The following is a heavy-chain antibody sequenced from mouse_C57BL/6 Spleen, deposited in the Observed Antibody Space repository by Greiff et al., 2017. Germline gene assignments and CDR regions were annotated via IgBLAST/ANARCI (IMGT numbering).Heavy chain of an antibody. V-gene: IGHV1-50*01. Sequence: VQLQQPGAELVKPGASVKLSCKASGYTFTSYWMQWVKQRPGQGLEWIGEIDPSDSYTNYNQKFKGKATLTVDTSSSTAYMQLSSLTSEDSAVYYCGRGDYGSSSGYLDVWGTGTTVTVSS. CDR1: GYTFTSYW. J-gene: IGHJ1*03. CDR3: GRGDYGSSSGYLDV. D-gene: IGHD1-1*01. CDR2: IDPSDSYT.